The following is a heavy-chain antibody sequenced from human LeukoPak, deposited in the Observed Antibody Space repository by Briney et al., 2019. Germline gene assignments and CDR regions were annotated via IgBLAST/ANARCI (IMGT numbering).Heavy chain of an antibody. CDR3: ARGGSGSYYSAAYYYGMDV. Sequence: ASVKVSCKASGYTFTGYYMHWVRQALGQGLEWMGWINPNSGGTNYAQKFQGRVTMTRDTSISTAYMELSRLRSDDTAVYYCARGGSGSYYSAAYYYGMDVWGQGTTVTVSS. CDR1: GYTFTGYY. J-gene: IGHJ6*02. V-gene: IGHV1-2*02. CDR2: INPNSGGT. D-gene: IGHD3-10*01.